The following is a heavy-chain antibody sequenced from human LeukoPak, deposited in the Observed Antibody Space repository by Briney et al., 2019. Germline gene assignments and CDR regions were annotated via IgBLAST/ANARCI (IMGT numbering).Heavy chain of an antibody. CDR3: ARGDRVGSSGYYFDN. Sequence: PSETLSLTCTVSGGSVNSGRYYWSWIRRPPGKGLEWIGYLYYSGSTGYNPSPRSRVTMSVDTSINQFSLKLSSVTAADTAVYYCARGDRVGSSGYYFDNWGQGTLVTVSS. V-gene: IGHV4-61*01. D-gene: IGHD3-10*01. CDR2: LYYSGST. CDR1: GGSVNSGRYY. J-gene: IGHJ4*02.